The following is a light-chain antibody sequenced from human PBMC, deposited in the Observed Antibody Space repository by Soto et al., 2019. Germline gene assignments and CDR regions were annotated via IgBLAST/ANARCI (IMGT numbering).Light chain of an antibody. CDR2: DVR. CDR3: CSYAGSYTLV. Sequence: QSALTQPRSVSGSPGQSVTISCTGTSSDVGGYNYISWYQQHPGKAPKLMLYDVRKRPSGVPDRFSCSKSSTTASLTISGLQAADEADYYCCSYAGSYTLVFGGGTQLTVL. J-gene: IGLJ3*02. CDR1: SSDVGGYNY. V-gene: IGLV2-11*01.